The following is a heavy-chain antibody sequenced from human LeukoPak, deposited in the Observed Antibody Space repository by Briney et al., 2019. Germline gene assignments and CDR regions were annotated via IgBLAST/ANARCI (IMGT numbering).Heavy chain of an antibody. CDR3: ATSIAVAATPSFDY. Sequence: GESLKISCKGSGYSFTNYWIGWVRQMPGKGLEWMGIIYPGDSETKYSPSFQGQVTISADKSISTAYLQWSSLKASDTAMYYCATSIAVAATPSFDYWGQGTLVTVSS. CDR2: IYPGDSET. J-gene: IGHJ4*02. D-gene: IGHD6-19*01. V-gene: IGHV5-51*01. CDR1: GYSFTNYW.